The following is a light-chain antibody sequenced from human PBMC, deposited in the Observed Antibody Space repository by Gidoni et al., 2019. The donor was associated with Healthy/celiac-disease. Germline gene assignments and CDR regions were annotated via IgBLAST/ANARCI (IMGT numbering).Light chain of an antibody. CDR3: QQSYSIPRT. CDR1: QRISRY. J-gene: IGKJ3*01. Sequence: DIQMTQSPSSLSASVGDRVTITCRASQRISRYVNWYQQKSGKAPKLLIYAASSSQSSVPSRISGSGAGPDFLLTISSLQPEDFATYYYQQSYSIPRTFGHGTKVDVK. CDR2: AAS. V-gene: IGKV1-39*01.